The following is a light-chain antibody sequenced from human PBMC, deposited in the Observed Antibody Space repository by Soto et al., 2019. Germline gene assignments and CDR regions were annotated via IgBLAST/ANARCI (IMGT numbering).Light chain of an antibody. Sequence: NFMLTQPHSVSASPGKTVTISCTRSSGSIGSIFVQWYQQRPGSAPTTIIYEDNQRPSGVPNRFSASIDSSSNSASLTISGLKTEDEADYYCQSYDSTDVVFGGGTKVTVL. J-gene: IGLJ3*02. CDR3: QSYDSTDVV. V-gene: IGLV6-57*03. CDR2: EDN. CDR1: SGSIGSIF.